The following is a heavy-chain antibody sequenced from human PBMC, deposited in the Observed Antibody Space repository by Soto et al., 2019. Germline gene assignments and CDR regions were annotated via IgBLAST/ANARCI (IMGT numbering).Heavy chain of an antibody. Sequence: ASVKVSCKASGYTFTGYYMHWVRQAPGQGLEWMGWINPNSGGTNYAQKFQGRVTMTRDTSISTAYMELSRLRSDDTAVYYCARATFGGVIVPLHFDYWGQGTLVTAPQ. CDR3: ARATFGGVIVPLHFDY. J-gene: IGHJ4*02. V-gene: IGHV1-2*02. CDR2: INPNSGGT. D-gene: IGHD3-16*02. CDR1: GYTFTGYY.